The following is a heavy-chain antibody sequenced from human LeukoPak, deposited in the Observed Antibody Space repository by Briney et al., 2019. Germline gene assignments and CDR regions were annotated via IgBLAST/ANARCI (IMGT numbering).Heavy chain of an antibody. J-gene: IGHJ4*02. CDR2: INWNGGST. Sequence: GGSLRLSCAASGFTFDDYGMSWVRQAPGKGLEWVSGINWNGGSTGYADSVKGRFTISRDNAKNSLYPQMNSLRAEDTALYYCARGDYYGSGSSGGDYWGQGTLVTVSS. CDR1: GFTFDDYG. CDR3: ARGDYYGSGSSGGDY. D-gene: IGHD3-10*01. V-gene: IGHV3-20*04.